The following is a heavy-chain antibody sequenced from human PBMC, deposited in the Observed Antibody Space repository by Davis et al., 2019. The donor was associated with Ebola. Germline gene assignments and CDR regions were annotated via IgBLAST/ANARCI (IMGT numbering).Heavy chain of an antibody. J-gene: IGHJ4*02. D-gene: IGHD3-22*01. CDR1: GFTFDDYS. Sequence: GESLKISCVASGFTFDDYSMHWVRQAPGKGLEWVSLISGDGGSTYYADSVKGRFTISRDNSKNSLYLQMNSLRTEDTALYYYAKDIRKYYYDSSGYYDPPGFDYWGQGTLVTVSS. CDR3: AKDIRKYYYDSSGYYDPPGFDY. V-gene: IGHV3-43*01. CDR2: ISGDGGST.